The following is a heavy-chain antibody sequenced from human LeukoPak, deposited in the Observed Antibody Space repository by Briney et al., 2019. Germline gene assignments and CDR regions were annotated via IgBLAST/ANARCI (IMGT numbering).Heavy chain of an antibody. D-gene: IGHD2-15*01. J-gene: IGHJ4*02. CDR1: GFTFSNYA. CDR2: IIGGSGRT. Sequence: VGALRLSCAGSGFTFSNYAMSWVRQAPGTGLEWVSTIIGGSGRTYYTDSVKGRFPTSRDHSENTLYLQMNSLRDEHTAVYYCATIRSNDGSLPLDYCAQGPLVSVSS. CDR3: ATIRSNDGSLPLDY. V-gene: IGHV3-23*01.